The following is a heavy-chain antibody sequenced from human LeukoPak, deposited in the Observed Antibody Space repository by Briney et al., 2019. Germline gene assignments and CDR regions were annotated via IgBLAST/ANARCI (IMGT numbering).Heavy chain of an antibody. CDR1: DFSFSSHW. J-gene: IGHJ4*02. D-gene: IGHD6-19*01. CDR2: IINDGSSI. Sequence: GGSLRLSCATSDFSFSSHWMHWVRQAPGKGLEWVSRIINDGSSISYADPVNGRFTISRANPKNTLYLQMNSLRAEDTAVYYCARGHVPGTDRHWDYWGQGALVTVSS. V-gene: IGHV3-74*01. CDR3: ARGHVPGTDRHWDY.